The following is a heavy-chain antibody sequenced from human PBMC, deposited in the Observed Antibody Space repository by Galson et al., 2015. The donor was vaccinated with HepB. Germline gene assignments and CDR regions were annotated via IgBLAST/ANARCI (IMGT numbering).Heavy chain of an antibody. V-gene: IGHV1-2*02. CDR3: AGGFHYYYYYMDV. CDR2: INPNSGGT. CDR1: GYTFTGYY. Sequence: SVKVSCKASGYTFTGYYMHWVRQAPGQGLEWMGWINPNSGGTNYAQKFQGRVTMTRDTSISTAYMELSRLRSDDTAVYYCAGGFHYYYYYMDVWGKGTTVTVSS. J-gene: IGHJ6*03. D-gene: IGHD1-14*01.